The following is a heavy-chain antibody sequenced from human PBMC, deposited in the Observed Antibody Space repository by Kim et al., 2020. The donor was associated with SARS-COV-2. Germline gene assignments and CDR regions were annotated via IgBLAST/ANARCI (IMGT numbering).Heavy chain of an antibody. Sequence: SVKVSCKASGGTFSSYAISWVRQAPGQGLEWMGGIIPIFGTANYAQKFQGRVTITADESTSTAYMELSSLRSEDTAVYYCARVPRPGCSGGSCYFDDAFDIWGQGTMVTVSS. V-gene: IGHV1-69*13. CDR3: ARVPRPGCSGGSCYFDDAFDI. D-gene: IGHD2-15*01. CDR1: GGTFSSYA. CDR2: IIPIFGTA. J-gene: IGHJ3*02.